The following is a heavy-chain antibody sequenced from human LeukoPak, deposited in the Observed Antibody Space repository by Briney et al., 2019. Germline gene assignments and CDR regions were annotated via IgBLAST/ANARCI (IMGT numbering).Heavy chain of an antibody. CDR3: ASSITMVREIIGGDY. D-gene: IGHD3-10*01. CDR2: ISYDGSNK. CDR1: GFTFSSYA. J-gene: IGHJ4*02. V-gene: IGHV3-30*09. Sequence: PGGSLRLSCAASGFTFSSYAMHWVRQAPGKGLEWVAVISYDGSNKYYADSVKGRFAISRDNSKNTLYLQMNSLRAEDTAVYYCASSITMVREIIGGDYWGQGTLVTVSS.